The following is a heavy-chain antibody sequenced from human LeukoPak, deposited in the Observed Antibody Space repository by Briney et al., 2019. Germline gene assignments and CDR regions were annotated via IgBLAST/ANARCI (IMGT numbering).Heavy chain of an antibody. CDR3: ARDPTVGLYSSGYDPWFDP. D-gene: IGHD5-12*01. CDR1: GYTFTSYG. J-gene: IGHJ5*02. Sequence: GASVKVSCKASGYTFTSYGISWVRQAPGQGLEWMGWISAYNGNTNYAQKLQGRVTMTTDTSTSTAYMELRSLRSGDTAVYYCARDPTVGLYSSGYDPWFDPWGQGTLVTVSS. V-gene: IGHV1-18*01. CDR2: ISAYNGNT.